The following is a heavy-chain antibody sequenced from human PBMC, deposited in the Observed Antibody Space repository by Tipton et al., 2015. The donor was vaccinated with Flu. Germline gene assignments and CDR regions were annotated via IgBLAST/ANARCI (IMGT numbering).Heavy chain of an antibody. D-gene: IGHD6-19*01. J-gene: IGHJ3*02. Sequence: TLSLTCTVSGASIRGNSYYWSWIRQPAGKGLEWIGRIFTSGSTNYNPSLKSRVTISVDTSKNQFSLKLRSVTAADTAMYYCARDGIAVAGTSFDAFDIWGQGTMVTVSS. CDR3: ARDGIAVAGTSFDAFDI. CDR1: GASIRGNSYY. CDR2: IFTSGST. V-gene: IGHV4-61*02.